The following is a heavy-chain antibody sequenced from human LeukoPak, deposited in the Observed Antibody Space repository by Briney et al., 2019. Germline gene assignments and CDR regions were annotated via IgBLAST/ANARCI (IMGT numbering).Heavy chain of an antibody. V-gene: IGHV1-46*01. Sequence: ASVKVSCKASGYTFINYYMHWVRQAPGQGLEWMGIIDPSGGSTTYAQKFQDRVTMTRDMSTTTVYMELSSLRFEDTAVYHCVVEYSRSWRFFDHWGQGTLVTVSS. J-gene: IGHJ4*02. D-gene: IGHD6-13*01. CDR2: IDPSGGST. CDR1: GYTFINYY. CDR3: VVEYSRSWRFFDH.